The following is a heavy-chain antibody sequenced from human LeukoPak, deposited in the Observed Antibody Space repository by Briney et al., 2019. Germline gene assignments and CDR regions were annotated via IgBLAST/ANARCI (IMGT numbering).Heavy chain of an antibody. V-gene: IGHV3-7*01. CDR3: ARDSPMVRGRYYMDV. CDR2: IKQDGSEK. CDR1: GFTFSSYW. D-gene: IGHD3-10*01. Sequence: GGSLRLSCAASGFTFSSYWMSWVRQAPGKGLEWVANIKQDGSEKYYVDSVKGRFTISRDNAKNSLFLQMNSLRAEDTAVYYCARDSPMVRGRYYMDVWGKGTTVTVSS. J-gene: IGHJ6*03.